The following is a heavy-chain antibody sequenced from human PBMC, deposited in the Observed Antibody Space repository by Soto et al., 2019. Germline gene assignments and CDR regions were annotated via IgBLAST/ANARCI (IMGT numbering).Heavy chain of an antibody. D-gene: IGHD3-9*01. CDR2: ISSSGSTI. J-gene: IGHJ6*02. CDR1: GFTFSSYA. Sequence: GGSLILSCAASGFTFSSYAMSWVRQAPGKGLEWVSYISSSGSTIYYADSVKGRFTISRDNAKNSLYLQMNSLRAEDTAVYYCATSIVRYFDWLLYSYGMDVWGQGNTVTV. CDR3: ATSIVRYFDWLLYSYGMDV. V-gene: IGHV3-11*01.